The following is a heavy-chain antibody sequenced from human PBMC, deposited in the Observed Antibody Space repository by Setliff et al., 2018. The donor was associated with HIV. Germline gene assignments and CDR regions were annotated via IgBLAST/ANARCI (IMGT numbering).Heavy chain of an antibody. CDR3: ATTKGLSSGYDY. V-gene: IGHV1-69-2*01. CDR2: IDPEDGET. Sequence: ASVKVSCKVSEHTFTDYSIHWVQQAPGKGLEWMGLIDPEDGETIYAEKFQGRVTMTADTSTSTVYMELSSLRSEDTAVYYCATTKGLSSGYDYWGQGTLVTV. D-gene: IGHD3-22*01. J-gene: IGHJ4*02. CDR1: EHTFTDYS.